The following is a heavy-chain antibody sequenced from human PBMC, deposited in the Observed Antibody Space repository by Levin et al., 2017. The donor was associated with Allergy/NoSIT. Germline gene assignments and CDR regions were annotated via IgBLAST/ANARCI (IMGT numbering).Heavy chain of an antibody. CDR1: SGSISGHY. Sequence: SETLSLTCTVPSGSISGHYWSWIRQPPGKELEWIGYVFYSGSTNYNPSLKSRVTMSIDTSKMQFSLKLSSVTAADTAVYYCATRPPGCVFYGVFDYWGQGTPVTVSS. V-gene: IGHV4-59*11. CDR2: VFYSGST. D-gene: IGHD5/OR15-5a*01. CDR3: ATRPPGCVFYGVFDY. J-gene: IGHJ4*02.